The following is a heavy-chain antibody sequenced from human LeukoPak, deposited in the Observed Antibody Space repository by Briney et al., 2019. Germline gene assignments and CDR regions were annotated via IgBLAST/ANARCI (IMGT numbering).Heavy chain of an antibody. D-gene: IGHD4-17*01. CDR3: AKARWTATATTYYLDY. V-gene: IGHV1-3*01. J-gene: IGHJ4*02. Sequence: ASVKLSCKASGYTFSGYAVQWVRQAPGQRLEWLGWINAGNGHTKYSQKFQGRVTITRDTSASTAYMELSSLRSEDTAVYYCAKARWTATATTYYLDYWGQGTLVTVSS. CDR1: GYTFSGYA. CDR2: INAGNGHT.